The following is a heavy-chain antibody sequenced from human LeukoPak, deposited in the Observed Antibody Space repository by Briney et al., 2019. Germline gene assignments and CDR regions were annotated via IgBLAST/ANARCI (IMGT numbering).Heavy chain of an antibody. CDR2: IYTSGST. CDR3: ARGIYSSSLHHYYYYYMDV. J-gene: IGHJ6*03. CDR1: GGSISSSSYY. V-gene: IGHV4-61*02. D-gene: IGHD6-13*01. Sequence: SETLSLTCTVSGGSISSSSYYWGWIRQPAGKGLEWIGRIYTSGSTNYNPSLKSRVTMSVDTSKNQFSLKLSSVTAADTAVYYCARGIYSSSLHHYYYYYMDVWGKGTTVTVSS.